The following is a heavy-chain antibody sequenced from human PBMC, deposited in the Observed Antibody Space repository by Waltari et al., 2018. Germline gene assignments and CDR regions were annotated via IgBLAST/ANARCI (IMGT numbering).Heavy chain of an antibody. CDR1: GGSISSSSYY. D-gene: IGHD1-26*01. CDR2: IYYSGST. CDR3: ARHTDPSIVGARRDWFDP. V-gene: IGHV4-39*01. J-gene: IGHJ5*02. Sequence: QLQLQESGPGLVKPSETLSLTCTVSGGSISSSSYYWGWIRQPQGTGLEWIGSIYYSGSTYYNPSLKSRVTISVDTSKNQFSLKLSSVTAADTAVYYCARHTDPSIVGARRDWFDPWGQGTLVTVSS.